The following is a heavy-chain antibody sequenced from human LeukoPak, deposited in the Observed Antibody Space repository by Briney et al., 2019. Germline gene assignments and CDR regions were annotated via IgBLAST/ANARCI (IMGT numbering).Heavy chain of an antibody. V-gene: IGHV4-39*01. D-gene: IGHD3-16*01. Sequence: SETLSLTCTVSGVSISSISYYWGWIRQPPGKGLEWIGSIYYSGSTYYNPSLKSRVTISVDTSKNQFSLKLSSVTAADTAVDYCARLGGGDFELGGRGTLVTVSS. CDR2: IYYSGST. J-gene: IGHJ2*01. CDR3: ARLGGGDFEL. CDR1: GVSISSISYY.